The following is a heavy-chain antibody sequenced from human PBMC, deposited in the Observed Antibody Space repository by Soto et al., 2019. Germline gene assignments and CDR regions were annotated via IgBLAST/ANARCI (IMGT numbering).Heavy chain of an antibody. Sequence: QVQLVQSGAEVKKPGSSVKVSCKASGGTFSSYAISWVRQAPGQGLEWMGGIIPIFGTANYAQKFQDRVTITADESTSTAYMELSSLRSEDTAVYYCARDLYSSSWYGSYYYYGMDVWGQGTTVTVSS. V-gene: IGHV1-69*01. CDR3: ARDLYSSSWYGSYYYYGMDV. CDR2: IIPIFGTA. CDR1: GGTFSSYA. D-gene: IGHD6-13*01. J-gene: IGHJ6*02.